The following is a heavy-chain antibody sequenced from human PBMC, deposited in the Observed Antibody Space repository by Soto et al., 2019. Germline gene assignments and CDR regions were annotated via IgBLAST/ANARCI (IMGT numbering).Heavy chain of an antibody. CDR3: TKGPSDYYGMDV. CDR1: GFTFSSYV. CDR2: VSGGSSHT. V-gene: IGHV3-23*01. J-gene: IGHJ6*02. Sequence: EVQLLESGGGLTQPGGSLRLSCAASGFTFSSYVMSWVRQAPGKGLEWVSTVSGGSSHTYYADSVKGRCTISRDNSRNTLFLQMNSLRAEDTATYYCTKGPSDYYGMDVWGQGTAVTVSS.